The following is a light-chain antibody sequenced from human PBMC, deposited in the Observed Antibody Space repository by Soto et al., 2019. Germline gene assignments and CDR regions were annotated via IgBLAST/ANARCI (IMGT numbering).Light chain of an antibody. CDR3: CSYAGSSTYV. Sequence: QSALTQPASVSGSPGQSITISCTGTSSDVGTYNLVSWYQHHPGKGPKLMSYEGSKRPSGVSNRFSGSKSGNTASLTISGLQAEDEADYYCCSYAGSSTYVFGTGTKLTVL. V-gene: IGLV2-23*01. J-gene: IGLJ1*01. CDR1: SSDVGTYNL. CDR2: EGS.